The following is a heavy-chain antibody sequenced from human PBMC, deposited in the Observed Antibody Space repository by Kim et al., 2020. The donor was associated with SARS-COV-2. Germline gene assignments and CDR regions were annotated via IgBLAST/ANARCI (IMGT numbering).Heavy chain of an antibody. V-gene: IGHV4-34*01. CDR2: INHSGST. Sequence: SETLSLTCAVYGVSFSGYYWSWIRQPPGKGLEWIGEINHSGSTNYNPSLKSRVTISVDTSKNQFSLKLSSVTAADTAVYYCARGAPLYGSGSYYEATDDYWGQGTLVTVSS. CDR1: GVSFSGYY. CDR3: ARGAPLYGSGSYYEATDDY. J-gene: IGHJ4*02. D-gene: IGHD3-10*01.